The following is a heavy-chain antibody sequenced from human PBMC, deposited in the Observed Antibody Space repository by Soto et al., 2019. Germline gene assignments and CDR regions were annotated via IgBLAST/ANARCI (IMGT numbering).Heavy chain of an antibody. CDR3: ARLFSNFWHYFDY. CDR2: IYHSGST. CDR1: GVSISRGAYS. D-gene: IGHD1-7*01. J-gene: IGHJ4*02. V-gene: IGHV4-30-2*01. Sequence: SETLFLTCAVSGVSISRGAYSWSWIRQPPGKGLEWIGNIYHSGSTYYNPSLRSRVTISVDTSKNQFSLKLNSATAADSAVYYCARLFSNFWHYFDYWGQGTLVTVSS.